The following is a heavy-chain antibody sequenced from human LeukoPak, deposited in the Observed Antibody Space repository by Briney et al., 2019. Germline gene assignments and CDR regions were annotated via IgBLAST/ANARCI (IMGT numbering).Heavy chain of an antibody. Sequence: PGGSLRLSCAASGFIFSTYNMNWVRQAPGKGLEWVSSISSSSSYIYYADSVKGRFTISRDNSKNTLYLQMNSLRAEDTAVYYCAKGRPWGYYYMDVWGKGTTVTVSS. J-gene: IGHJ6*03. D-gene: IGHD7-27*01. CDR2: ISSSSSYI. CDR1: GFIFSTYN. V-gene: IGHV3-21*04. CDR3: AKGRPWGYYYMDV.